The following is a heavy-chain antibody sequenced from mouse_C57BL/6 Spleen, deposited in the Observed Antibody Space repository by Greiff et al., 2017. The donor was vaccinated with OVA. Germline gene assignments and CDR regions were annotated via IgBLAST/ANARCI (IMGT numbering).Heavy chain of an antibody. D-gene: IGHD2-12*01. CDR2: IWGVGST. CDR3: SNLLQSW. CDR1: GFSLTSYG. V-gene: IGHV2-6*01. J-gene: IGHJ2*01. Sequence: VMLVESGPGLVAPSQSLSITCTVSGFSLTSYGVDWVRQSPGKGLEWLGVIWGVGSTNYNSALKSRMSISKDNSKSQVFLKMNSMQTDDTAMYYCSNLLQSWWGQGTTLTVSS.